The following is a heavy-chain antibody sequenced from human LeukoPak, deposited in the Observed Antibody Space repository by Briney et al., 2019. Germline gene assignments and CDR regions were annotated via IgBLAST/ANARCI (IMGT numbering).Heavy chain of an antibody. D-gene: IGHD6-6*01. Sequence: GRSLRLSCAASGFTFDDYAMHWVRQAPGKGLEWVSGISWNSGSIGYADSVKGRFTISRDNAKSSLYLQMNGLRAEDMALYYCAKDATPYSSSSGGFDPWGQGTLVTVSS. CDR2: ISWNSGSI. CDR1: GFTFDDYA. V-gene: IGHV3-9*03. J-gene: IGHJ5*02. CDR3: AKDATPYSSSSGGFDP.